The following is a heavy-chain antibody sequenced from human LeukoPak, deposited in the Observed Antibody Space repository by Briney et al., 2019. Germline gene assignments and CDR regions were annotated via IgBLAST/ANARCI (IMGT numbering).Heavy chain of an antibody. CDR1: AYTFTGYY. J-gene: IGHJ4*02. Sequence: ASVKVSCKASAYTFTGYYMHWVRQAPGQGLEWMGWIHTNSGGTNYAQKFQGRVTMTRDTSITTVYMELSRLRSNDTAVYYCAGEEGRCSSTSCSAPFNYWGQGTLVTVSS. CDR3: AGEEGRCSSTSCSAPFNY. D-gene: IGHD2-2*01. V-gene: IGHV1-2*02. CDR2: IHTNSGGT.